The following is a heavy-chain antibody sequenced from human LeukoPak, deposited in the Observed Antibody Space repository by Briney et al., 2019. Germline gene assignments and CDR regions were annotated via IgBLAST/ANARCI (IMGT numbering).Heavy chain of an antibody. Sequence: PGGSLRLSCVGSGFSLSSYIMNWVRQAPGKGLEWVSYISSSSSTISYADSVMGRFTISRDNAKNSVYLQMNSLRAEDTAVYYCAREAVGGRDLQIRGRGTMVTVS. CDR3: AREAVGGRDLQI. CDR1: GFSLSSYI. J-gene: IGHJ3*02. CDR2: ISSSSSTI. D-gene: IGHD6-19*01. V-gene: IGHV3-48*01.